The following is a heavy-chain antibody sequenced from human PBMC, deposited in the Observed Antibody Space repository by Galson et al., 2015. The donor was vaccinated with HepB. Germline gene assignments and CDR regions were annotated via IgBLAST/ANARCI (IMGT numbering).Heavy chain of an antibody. V-gene: IGHV3-7*01. D-gene: IGHD1/OR15-1a*01. CDR2: TNPDGSEE. J-gene: IGHJ4*02. CDR1: GFDCSRHW. Sequence: SLRLSCARSGFDCSRHWMTWVRQAPGKGLEWVANTNPDGSEEYYLGSVRGRFTISRDNAKNSLYLQMNGLRAEDTALYYCARGNNPEYWGQGTLVTVSS. CDR3: ARGNNPEY.